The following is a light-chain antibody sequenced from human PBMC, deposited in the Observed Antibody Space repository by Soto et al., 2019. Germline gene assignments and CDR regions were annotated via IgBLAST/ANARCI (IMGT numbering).Light chain of an antibody. J-gene: IGLJ2*01. CDR1: SSDIGGYNY. Sequence: QSALTQPASVSGSPGQSITISCTGSSSDIGGYNYVSWYQQHPGKGPKLLIYDVSSRPSGVSNRFSGSKSGNTASLTISGLQAEDEADYYCSSYTSSTTRVFGGGTKVTVL. V-gene: IGLV2-14*03. CDR3: SSYTSSTTRV. CDR2: DVS.